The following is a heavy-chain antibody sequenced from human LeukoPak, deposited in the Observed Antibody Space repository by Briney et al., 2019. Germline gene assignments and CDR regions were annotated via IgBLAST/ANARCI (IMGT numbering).Heavy chain of an antibody. V-gene: IGHV1-18*01. J-gene: IGHJ4*02. CDR2: ISGYNGNT. CDR3: ARAQVGSGWYNGDY. CDR1: GYTFSTHD. Sequence: ASVKVSCKASGYTFSTHDITWVRQAPGQGLEWMGWISGYNGNTNYAQKFQGRVTVTTDTSTTTAYMELRSLRAEDTAVYYCARAQVGSGWYNGDYWGQGTLVTVSS. D-gene: IGHD6-19*01.